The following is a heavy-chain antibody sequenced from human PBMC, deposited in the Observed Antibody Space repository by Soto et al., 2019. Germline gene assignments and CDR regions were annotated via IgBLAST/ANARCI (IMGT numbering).Heavy chain of an antibody. J-gene: IGHJ4*02. V-gene: IGHV3-30-3*01. CDR2: ISYDGTNK. D-gene: IGHD7-27*01. Sequence: PGGSLRLSCAASGFSFSISPMHWVRQAPGKGPEWVALISYDGTNKFYADSVKGRFTISRDNSKSTLYLQVDSLRPEDAAVYYCARDPKTSGGQHWAFNYFDSWGQGTLVNVS. CDR3: ARDPKTSGGQHWAFNYFDS. CDR1: GFSFSISP.